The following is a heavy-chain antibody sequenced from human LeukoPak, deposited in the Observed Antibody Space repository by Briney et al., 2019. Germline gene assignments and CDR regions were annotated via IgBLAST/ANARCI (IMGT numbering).Heavy chain of an antibody. J-gene: IGHJ3*02. CDR3: ARAAGIAHAFDI. D-gene: IGHD6-13*01. V-gene: IGHV3-33*01. CDR2: IWNDGSNK. CDR1: GFTFSIYG. Sequence: GGSLRLSCAASGFTFSIYGMHWVRQAPGKGLEWVAVIWNDGSNKYYADSVKGRFTISRDNSKNTLYLQMNSLRAEDTAVYYCARAAGIAHAFDIWGQGTMVTVSS.